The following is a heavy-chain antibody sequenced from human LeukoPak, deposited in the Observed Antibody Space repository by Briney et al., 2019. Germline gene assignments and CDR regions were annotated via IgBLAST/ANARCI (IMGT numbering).Heavy chain of an antibody. J-gene: IGHJ4*02. D-gene: IGHD3-22*01. Sequence: EAGGSLRLSCAASGFTVSSNYMSWVRQAPGKGLEWVSAISGSGGSTYYADSVKGRFTISRDNSKNTLYLQMNSLRAEDTAVYYCAKDRYYDSSGYWALWGQGTLVTVSS. CDR3: AKDRYYDSSGYWAL. CDR2: ISGSGGST. V-gene: IGHV3-23*01. CDR1: GFTVSSNY.